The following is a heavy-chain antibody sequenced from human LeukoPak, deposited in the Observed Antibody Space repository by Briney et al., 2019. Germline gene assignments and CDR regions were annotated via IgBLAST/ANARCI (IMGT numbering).Heavy chain of an antibody. CDR2: ISGSGGST. V-gene: IGHV3-23*01. CDR1: GLTVSTNY. D-gene: IGHD6-13*01. Sequence: GGSLRLSCAASGLTVSTNYMSWVRQAPGKGLEWISAISGSGGSTYYADSVKGRFTISRDNSKNTLYLQMNSLRAEDTAVYYCAKDRRAAPLTYFDYWGQGTLVTVSS. CDR3: AKDRRAAPLTYFDY. J-gene: IGHJ4*02.